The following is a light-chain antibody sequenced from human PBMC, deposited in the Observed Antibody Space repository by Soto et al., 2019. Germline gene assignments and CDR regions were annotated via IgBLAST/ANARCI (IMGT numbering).Light chain of an antibody. V-gene: IGKV1-33*01. CDR1: QAISNY. J-gene: IGKJ5*01. CDR3: QQYDNLPSIT. CDR2: DAS. Sequence: DIQMTQSPSSLSASVGDRVTITCQASQAISNYLNWYQQKPGKAPKLLIYDASNLETGVPSRFSGSGSGTDFTFTISSLQPEDIATYYCQQYDNLPSITFGQGTRLDFK.